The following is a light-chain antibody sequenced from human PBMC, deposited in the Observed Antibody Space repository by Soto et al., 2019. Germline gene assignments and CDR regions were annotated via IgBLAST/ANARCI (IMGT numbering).Light chain of an antibody. V-gene: IGLV1-40*01. CDR2: GNN. Sequence: QSVLTQPPSVSGAPGRRVTISCTGSSANIGTGYDVSWYQQLPGTAPKLFIYGNNNRPSGVPDRFSGSKSGTSASLAITGLQAEDEADYYCQSYDISLSVVVFGGGTKLTVL. CDR3: QSYDISLSVVV. J-gene: IGLJ2*01. CDR1: SANIGTGYD.